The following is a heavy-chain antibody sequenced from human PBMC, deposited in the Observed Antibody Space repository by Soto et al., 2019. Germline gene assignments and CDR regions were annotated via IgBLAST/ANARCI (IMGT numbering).Heavy chain of an antibody. CDR3: ARKILGSTTHPNYWYCDL. J-gene: IGHJ2*01. CDR1: GFTFINYA. CDR2: ISGGGDAA. D-gene: IGHD7-27*01. V-gene: IGHV3-23*01. Sequence: EVQVLESGGGLVQPGGSLRLSCAGSGFTFINYAMNWVRQAPGKGLDWVSTISGGGDAAFFPYSVRGRFTISRDNSKNTVTLQMNTLGVDDTGVYYCARKILGSTTHPNYWYCDLWGRGTRVTVSS.